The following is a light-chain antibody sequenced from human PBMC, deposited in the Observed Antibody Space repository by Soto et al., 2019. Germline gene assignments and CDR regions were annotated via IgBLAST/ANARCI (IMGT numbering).Light chain of an antibody. V-gene: IGKV1-5*01. CDR3: QQYNTL. J-gene: IGKJ1*01. Sequence: DIQMTQSPSTLSASVGDRVTITCRTSQSIGTLLARYQQKPGKAPKLLIYHASSLESGVPSRFSGSGSGTEFTLTISSLQPDDFASYYCQQYNTLFGQGTKVEIK. CDR2: HAS. CDR1: QSIGTL.